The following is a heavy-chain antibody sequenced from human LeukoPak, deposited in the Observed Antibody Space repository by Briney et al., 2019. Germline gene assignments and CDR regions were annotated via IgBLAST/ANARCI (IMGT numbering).Heavy chain of an antibody. V-gene: IGHV3-30-3*01. J-gene: IGHJ6*03. CDR2: ISYDGSNK. CDR3: ARETRGVYMDV. Sequence: GGSLRLSCTASGFTFSSYTMHWVRQAPGKGLEWVAVISYDGSNKYYADSVKGRFTISRDNSKNTLYLQMNSLRAEDTAVYYCARETRGVYMDVWGKGTTVTVSS. D-gene: IGHD2-8*02. CDR1: GFTFSSYT.